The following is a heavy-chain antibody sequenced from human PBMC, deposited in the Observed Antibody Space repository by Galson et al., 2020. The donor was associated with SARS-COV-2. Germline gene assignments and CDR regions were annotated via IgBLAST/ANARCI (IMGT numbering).Heavy chain of an antibody. CDR2: IWYDGSNK. Sequence: QLGESLKISCAASGFTFSSYGMHWVRQAPGKGLEWVAVIWYDGSNKYYADSVKGRFTISRDTSKNTLYLQMNSLRAEDTAVYYCARELYYDILTERYFDRWGRGTLVTVSS. CDR3: ARELYYDILTERYFDR. J-gene: IGHJ2*01. V-gene: IGHV3-33*01. D-gene: IGHD3-9*01. CDR1: GFTFSSYG.